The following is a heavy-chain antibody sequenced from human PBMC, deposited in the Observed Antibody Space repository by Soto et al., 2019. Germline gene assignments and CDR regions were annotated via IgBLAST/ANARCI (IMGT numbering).Heavy chain of an antibody. Sequence: ASVKVSCKASGYTFTSYYMHWVRQAPGRGLEWTGIINPSGGSTSYAQKFQGRVTMTRDTSTSTVYMELSSLRSEDTAVYYCARRMYCSSTSCYLDAFDIWGQGTMVTVSS. CDR2: INPSGGST. CDR3: ARRMYCSSTSCYLDAFDI. J-gene: IGHJ3*02. D-gene: IGHD2-2*01. V-gene: IGHV1-46*03. CDR1: GYTFTSYY.